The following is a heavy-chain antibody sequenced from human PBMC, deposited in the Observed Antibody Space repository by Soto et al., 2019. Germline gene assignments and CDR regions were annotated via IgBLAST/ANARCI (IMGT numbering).Heavy chain of an antibody. CDR3: AKNLPRTGRFDY. J-gene: IGHJ4*02. V-gene: IGHV4-39*01. CDR2: IYYSGKT. CDR1: GASITSTTYF. Sequence: PSETLSLTCSLSGASITSTTYFWAWIRQPPGKGLEWVVSIYYSGKTHYNPSLKSRATISVDRSRNQFSLQVSSVTAADTAVYYCAKNLPRTGRFDYWGQGTVVTVS.